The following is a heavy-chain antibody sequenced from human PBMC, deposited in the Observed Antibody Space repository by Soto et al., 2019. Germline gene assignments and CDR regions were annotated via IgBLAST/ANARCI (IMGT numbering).Heavy chain of an antibody. D-gene: IGHD4-17*01. V-gene: IGHV3-20*04. J-gene: IGHJ3*02. CDR3: AREQSDYGDYGDAFDI. Sequence: EVQLVASGGGVVRPGGSLRLSCAASGFTFDDYGMSWVRQAPGKGLEWVSGINWNGGSTGYADSVKGRFTISRDNAKNSLYLLMNSLRAEYTALYYCAREQSDYGDYGDAFDIWGQGTMVTFSS. CDR2: INWNGGST. CDR1: GFTFDDYG.